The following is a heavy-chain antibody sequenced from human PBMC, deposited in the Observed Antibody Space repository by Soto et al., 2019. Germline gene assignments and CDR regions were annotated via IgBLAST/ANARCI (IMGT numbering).Heavy chain of an antibody. V-gene: IGHV4-4*02. Sequence: SETLSLTCAVSSGSISSSNWWSWVRQPPGKGLEWIGEIYHSGSTNYNPSLKSRVTISVDKSKNQFSLKLSSVTAADTAVYYCARGYSSSSGLFDYWGQGTLVTVSS. CDR3: ARGYSSSSGLFDY. J-gene: IGHJ4*02. CDR1: SGSISSSNW. CDR2: IYHSGST. D-gene: IGHD6-6*01.